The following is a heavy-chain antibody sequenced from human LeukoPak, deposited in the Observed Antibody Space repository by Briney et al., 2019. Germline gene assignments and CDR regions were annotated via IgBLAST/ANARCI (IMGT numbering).Heavy chain of an antibody. J-gene: IGHJ4*02. CDR3: ARVSVGDLLDY. V-gene: IGHV3-48*03. CDR1: GFPFSSYE. Sequence: PGGSLRLSCAGPGFPFSSYEMTWLRQAPGKGLEWVSHIDSSGITIYYGDSVKGRFTISRDNAENSIYLQMDSLRVEDTAIYYCARVSVGDLLDYWGQGTPVTVSS. CDR2: IDSSGITI. D-gene: IGHD4-17*01.